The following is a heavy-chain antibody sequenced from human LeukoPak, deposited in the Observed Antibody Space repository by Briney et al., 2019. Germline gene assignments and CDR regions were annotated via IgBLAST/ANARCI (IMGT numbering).Heavy chain of an antibody. Sequence: GGSLRLSCAASGFTFSSYTMSWVRQAPGKGLEWVSTITTSDGNTYYGDSVKGRFTVSRDNSKNTLYLQMNSLRAEDTAVYYCAKDGGLWVSAHWGDSWGRGTLVTVSS. CDR1: GFTFSSYT. D-gene: IGHD7-27*01. CDR3: AKDGGLWVSAHWGDS. V-gene: IGHV3-23*01. CDR2: ITTSDGNT. J-gene: IGHJ4*02.